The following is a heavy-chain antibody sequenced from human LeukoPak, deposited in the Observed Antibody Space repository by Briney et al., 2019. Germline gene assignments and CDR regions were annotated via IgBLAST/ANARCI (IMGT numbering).Heavy chain of an antibody. CDR2: IYIGGST. CDR1: GFTVSSNY. V-gene: IGHV3-66*04. Sequence: GGSLRLSCAASGFTVSSNYMSWVRQAPGKGLEWVSVIYIGGSTYYADSVKGRFTISRDNSKNTLYLQMNSLRAEDTAVYYCATPYYYDSSGYYSLYYYYGMDVWGQGTTVTVSS. CDR3: ATPYYYDSSGYYSLYYYYGMDV. D-gene: IGHD3-22*01. J-gene: IGHJ6*02.